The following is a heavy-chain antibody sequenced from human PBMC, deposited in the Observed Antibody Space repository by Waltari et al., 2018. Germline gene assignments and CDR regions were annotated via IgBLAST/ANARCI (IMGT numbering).Heavy chain of an antibody. D-gene: IGHD2-15*01. J-gene: IGHJ6*02. CDR1: GGTFSSYA. V-gene: IGHV1-69*13. CDR2: IIPIFGTA. CDR3: ARARHCSGGSCLFYYYYGMDV. Sequence: QVQLVQSGAEVKKPGSSVKVSCKASGGTFSSYAISWVRQAPGQGLEWMGGIIPIFGTANYAQKFQGRVTITADESTSIAYMELSSLRSEDTAVYYCARARHCSGGSCLFYYYYGMDVWGQGTTVTVSS.